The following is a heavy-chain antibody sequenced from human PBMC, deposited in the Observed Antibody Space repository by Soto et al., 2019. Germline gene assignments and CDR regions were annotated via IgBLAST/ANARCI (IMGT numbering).Heavy chain of an antibody. CDR1: GGTFSSYA. CDR3: ARGRAARNYYYGMDV. CDR2: IIPIFGTA. J-gene: IGHJ6*02. V-gene: IGHV1-69*13. Sequence: SVKVSCKASGGTFSSYAISWVRQAPGQGLEWMGGIIPIFGTANYAQKFQGRVTITADESTSTAYMELSSLRSEDTAVYYCARGRAARNYYYGMDVWGQGTTVTVSS. D-gene: IGHD6-6*01.